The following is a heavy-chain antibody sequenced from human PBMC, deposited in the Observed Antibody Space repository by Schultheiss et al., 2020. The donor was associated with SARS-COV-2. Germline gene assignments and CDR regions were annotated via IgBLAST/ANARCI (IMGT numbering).Heavy chain of an antibody. CDR1: GFTFDDYG. CDR2: ISGSGDRT. V-gene: IGHV3-23*01. J-gene: IGHJ6*02. CDR3: ATRGYCVSIGCRLDYYATDV. Sequence: GGSLRLSCAASGFTFDDYGMSWVRQAPGKGLEWVSGISGSGDRTNYADSVQGRFTISRDNSKNTLYVQMNSLRDEDTAVYYCATRGYCVSIGCRLDYYATDVWGQGTTVTVSS. D-gene: IGHD2-2*01.